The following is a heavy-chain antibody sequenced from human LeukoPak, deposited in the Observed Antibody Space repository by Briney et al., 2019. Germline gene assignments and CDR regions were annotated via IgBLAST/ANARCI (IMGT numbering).Heavy chain of an antibody. V-gene: IGHV1-2*02. CDR3: ARGPDSSGYYPFDF. Sequence: ASVKVSCKASGYTFTDYYIHWVRQAPGQGPEWMGWINPNSGYTNYAQKFQGRVTMTRDTSISTAYMELSRLRSDDTAVYYCARGPDSSGYYPFDFWGQGTLVTVSS. J-gene: IGHJ4*02. D-gene: IGHD3-22*01. CDR1: GYTFTDYY. CDR2: INPNSGYT.